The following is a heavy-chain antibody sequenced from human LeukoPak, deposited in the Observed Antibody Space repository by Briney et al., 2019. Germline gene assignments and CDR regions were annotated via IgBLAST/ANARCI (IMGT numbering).Heavy chain of an antibody. V-gene: IGHV4-39*01. CDR3: ARHVRYCSGGSCYSTYFDY. CDR1: GGSISSSSYY. J-gene: IGHJ4*02. D-gene: IGHD2-15*01. CDR2: IYYSGST. Sequence: SETLSLTCTVSGGSISSSSYYWGWIRQPPGKGLEWIGSIYYSGSTYYNPSLTSRVTISVDTSKNQFSLKLSSVTAADTAVYYCARHVRYCSGGSCYSTYFDYWGQGTLVTVSS.